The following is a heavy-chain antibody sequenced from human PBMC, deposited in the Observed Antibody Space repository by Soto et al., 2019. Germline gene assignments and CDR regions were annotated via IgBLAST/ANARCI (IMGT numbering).Heavy chain of an antibody. Sequence: QVQLVESGGGVVQPGRSLRLSCAASGFTFSSYAMHWVRQAPGKGLEWVAVISYDGSNKYYADSVKGRVTISRDNSKNTLYLQMNSLSAEDTAVYYCARDSCGPTHSSSCLSGYYYYYYGMDVWGQGTTVTVSS. V-gene: IGHV3-30-3*01. CDR3: ARDSCGPTHSSSCLSGYYYYYYGMDV. J-gene: IGHJ6*02. CDR1: GFTFSSYA. CDR2: ISYDGSNK. D-gene: IGHD6-13*01.